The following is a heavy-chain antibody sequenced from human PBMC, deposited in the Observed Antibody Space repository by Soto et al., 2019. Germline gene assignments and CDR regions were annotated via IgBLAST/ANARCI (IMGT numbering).Heavy chain of an antibody. V-gene: IGHV4-39*01. CDR2: IYYRGST. CDR3: ARAHYAFLTGP. J-gene: IGHJ5*02. CDR1: GGSITSSVYY. Sequence: QLQLQESGPGLVKPSETLSLTCTVSGGSITSSVYYWGWIRQPPGKGLEWIGSIYYRGSTYYNPSLKSRVTLSVDTSKHRFPLKLSSVTAADTAVYYCARAHYAFLTGPWGQGTLVTVSS. D-gene: IGHD3-9*01.